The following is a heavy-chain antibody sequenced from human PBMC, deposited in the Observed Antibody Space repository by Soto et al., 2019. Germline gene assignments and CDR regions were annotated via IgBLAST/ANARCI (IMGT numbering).Heavy chain of an antibody. D-gene: IGHD3-16*02. Sequence: EVQLVESGGGLVQTGGSLRLSCAVSGFRFRDYWMSWVRQAPGKGLEWVANITQDESDKYYVDSVKGRFTISRDNAKNALYLQMNSLRVEDTAVYYCAAYCYTMTCTHFHGYSWGQGTQVTVSS. CDR1: GFRFRDYW. CDR2: ITQDESDK. CDR3: AAYCYTMTCTHFHGYS. V-gene: IGHV3-7*03. J-gene: IGHJ5*02.